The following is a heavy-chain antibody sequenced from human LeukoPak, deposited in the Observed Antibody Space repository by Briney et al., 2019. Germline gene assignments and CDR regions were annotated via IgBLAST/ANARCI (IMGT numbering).Heavy chain of an antibody. CDR2: IIPIFGTA. V-gene: IGHV1-69*05. D-gene: IGHD2-15*01. CDR3: ARDRGGWTDY. J-gene: IGHJ4*02. CDR1: GGTFSCYA. Sequence: GASVKVSCKASGGTFSCYAISWVRQAPGQGLEWMGGIIPIFGTANYAQKFQGRVTITTDESTSTAYMELSSLRSEDTAVYYCARDRGGWTDYWGQETLVTVSS.